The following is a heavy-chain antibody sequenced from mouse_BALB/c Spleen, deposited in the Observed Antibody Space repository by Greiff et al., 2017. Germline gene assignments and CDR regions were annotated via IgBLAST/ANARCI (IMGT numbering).Heavy chain of an antibody. J-gene: IGHJ4*01. CDR1: GFDFSRYW. CDR3: ARPITTVVPYAMDY. Sequence: EVKVEESGGGLVQPGGSLKLSCAASGFDFSRYWMSWVRQAPGKGLEWIGEINPDSSTINYTPSLKDKFIISRDNAKNTLYLQMSKVRSEDTALYYCARPITTVVPYAMDYWGQGTSVTVSS. D-gene: IGHD1-1*01. CDR2: INPDSSTI. V-gene: IGHV4-1*02.